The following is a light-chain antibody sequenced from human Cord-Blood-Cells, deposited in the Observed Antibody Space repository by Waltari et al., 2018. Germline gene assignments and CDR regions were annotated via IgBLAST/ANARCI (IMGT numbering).Light chain of an antibody. CDR2: GAY. V-gene: IGKV1-39*01. Sequence: DIQMTQSTSSLSASVGDRVTITCRASQSISSYLNWYQQKPGKAPQLLVYGAYSLQSGGPSRLSGSGSVTDFTLTISSLQPEDCATYHCQQSDSTPYTFGQGTKLEIK. J-gene: IGKJ2*01. CDR1: QSISSY. CDR3: QQSDSTPYT.